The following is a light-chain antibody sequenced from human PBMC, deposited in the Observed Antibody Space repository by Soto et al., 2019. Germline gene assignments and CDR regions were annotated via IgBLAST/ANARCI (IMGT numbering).Light chain of an antibody. V-gene: IGKV3-15*01. J-gene: IGKJ1*01. Sequence: EIVMTQSPATLSVSPGERATLSCRASQSVSSNLAWYQQKPGQAPRLLIYGASTRATGIPARFSGSGSGTEFTLTISRLEPEDFAVYYCQQYNNWPMFGQGTKVDI. CDR3: QQYNNWPM. CDR2: GAS. CDR1: QSVSSN.